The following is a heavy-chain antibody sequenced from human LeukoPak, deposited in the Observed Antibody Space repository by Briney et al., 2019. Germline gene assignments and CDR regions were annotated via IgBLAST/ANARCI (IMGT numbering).Heavy chain of an antibody. D-gene: IGHD2-15*01. V-gene: IGHV4-4*07. CDR2: IYTSGST. Sequence: KPSETLSLTCSVSGGSMSSYYWSWIRQPAGKGLEWIGRIYTSGSTNYNPSLKSRVTMSVDTSKNQFSLKLSSVTAADTAVYYCARPSDIVVVVAAARGAFDIWGQGTMVTVSS. CDR3: ARPSDIVVVVAAARGAFDI. J-gene: IGHJ3*02. CDR1: GGSMSSYY.